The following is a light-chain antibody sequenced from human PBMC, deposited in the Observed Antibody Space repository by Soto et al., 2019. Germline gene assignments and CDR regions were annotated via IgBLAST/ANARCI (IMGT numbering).Light chain of an antibody. Sequence: EIVMAQSPATLSVSPGERATLSCRASQSVSSNLAWYQQKPGLAPRLLIYGASTRATGIPARFSGSGSGTEFTLTISSLQSEDFAVYSCQQYNNWPPITFGQGTRLEI. CDR2: GAS. J-gene: IGKJ5*01. CDR1: QSVSSN. CDR3: QQYNNWPPIT. V-gene: IGKV3D-15*01.